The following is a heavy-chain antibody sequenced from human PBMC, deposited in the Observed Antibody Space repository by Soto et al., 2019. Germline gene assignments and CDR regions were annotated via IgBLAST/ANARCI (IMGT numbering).Heavy chain of an antibody. J-gene: IGHJ6*02. CDR3: AAVRDSSGQQWVGVVAPDYYCYGMDV. CDR1: GFTFTSSA. Sequence: QMQLVQSGPEVKKPGTSVKVSCNASGFTFTSSAVQWVRHARVQRLEWIGWIVVGSGNTNYAQKCQERVTITRYMATSTAYMELSRLRDEDTAVYYCAAVRDSSGQQWVGVVAPDYYCYGMDVGGQGTKVTASS. CDR2: IVVGSGNT. D-gene: IGHD6-19*01. V-gene: IGHV1-58*01.